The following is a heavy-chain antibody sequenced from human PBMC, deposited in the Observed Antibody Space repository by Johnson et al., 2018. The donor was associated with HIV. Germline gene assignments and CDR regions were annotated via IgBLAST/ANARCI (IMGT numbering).Heavy chain of an antibody. CDR3: ARGSYDGDSFDI. CDR1: GFTFSNYD. D-gene: IGHD1-26*01. J-gene: IGHJ3*02. V-gene: IGHV3-13*01. Sequence: VQLVESGGVLVQPGGSLRLSCAASGFTFSNYDMHWVRQITGKRLEWVSGIDTAGNTFYAGSVKGRFTISRENAKNSLYLQVHSLRAGDTALYYCARGSYDGDSFDIWGQGTVVTVSS. CDR2: IDTAGNT.